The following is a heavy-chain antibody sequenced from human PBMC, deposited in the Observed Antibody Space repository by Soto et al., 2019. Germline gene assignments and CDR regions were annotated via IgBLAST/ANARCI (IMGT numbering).Heavy chain of an antibody. CDR3: ARRSPFLIVGATQTNYYYYGMDV. Sequence: SETLSLTCTVSGGSISSYYWSWIRQPPGKGLEWIGCIYYSGSTNYNPSLKSRVTISVDTSKNQFSLKLSSVTAADTAVYYCARRSPFLIVGATQTNYYYYGMDVWGQGTTVTVSS. CDR2: IYYSGST. V-gene: IGHV4-59*08. J-gene: IGHJ6*02. D-gene: IGHD1-26*01. CDR1: GGSISSYY.